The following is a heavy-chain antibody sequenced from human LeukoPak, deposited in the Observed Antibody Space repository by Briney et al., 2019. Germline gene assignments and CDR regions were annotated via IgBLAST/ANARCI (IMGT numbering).Heavy chain of an antibody. V-gene: IGHV3-53*01. Sequence: GGSLRLSCAASGFTVSSNYMSWVRQAPGKGLEWVSVIYSGGSTYYADSVKGRFTISRDNSKNTLYLQMNSLRAEDTAMYYCASGPSGYSGYDGSYWGQGTLVTVSS. D-gene: IGHD5-12*01. CDR3: ASGPSGYSGYDGSY. CDR1: GFTVSSNY. CDR2: IYSGGST. J-gene: IGHJ4*02.